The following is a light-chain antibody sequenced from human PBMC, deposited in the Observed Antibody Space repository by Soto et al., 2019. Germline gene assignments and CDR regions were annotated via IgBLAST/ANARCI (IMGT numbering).Light chain of an antibody. V-gene: IGLV2-14*01. Sequence: QSALTQPVSVSGSPGQSITISCTGSSSDVGAYYFVSWYQNRPGKAPKLILYEVTTRPSGISSRFSGSKSGNTASLTISGLQADDEAYYYCSSYTSTNTPYVFGTGTKVTVL. CDR3: SSYTSTNTPYV. CDR1: SSDVGAYYF. J-gene: IGLJ1*01. CDR2: EVT.